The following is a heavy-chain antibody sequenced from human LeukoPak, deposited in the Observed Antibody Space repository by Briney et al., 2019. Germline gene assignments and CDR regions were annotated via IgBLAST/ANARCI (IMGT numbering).Heavy chain of an antibody. V-gene: IGHV3-74*01. D-gene: IGHD6-6*01. CDR2: INSDGSST. CDR3: ARDNIAARHFDY. J-gene: IGHJ4*02. Sequence: GGSLRLSCAASGFTFSNAWMHWVRQAPGKGLVWVSRINSDGSSTSYADSVKGRFTISRDNAKNTLYLQMNSLRDEDTAVYYCARDNIAARHFDYWGQGPLVTVSS. CDR1: GFTFSNAW.